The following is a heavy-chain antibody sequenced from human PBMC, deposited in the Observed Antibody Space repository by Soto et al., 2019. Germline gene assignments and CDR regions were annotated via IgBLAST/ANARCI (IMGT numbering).Heavy chain of an antibody. V-gene: IGHV1-18*01. CDR1: GYTFTRYG. D-gene: IGHD2-2*03. J-gene: IGHJ6*02. Sequence: QVQLVQSGAEVKNPGASVKVSCKASGYTFTRYGIGWARQAPGQGLEWMGWINTYNGNTNYAQNVQGRVTLTTDTSTRTAYMALRSLRSNDTAIYYCAMVDVDVTPSPQDVWGQGTTVIVSS. CDR3: AMVDVDVTPSPQDV. CDR2: INTYNGNT.